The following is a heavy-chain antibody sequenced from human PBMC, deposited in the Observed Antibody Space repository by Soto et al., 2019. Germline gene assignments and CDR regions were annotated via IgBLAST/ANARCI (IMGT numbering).Heavy chain of an antibody. Sequence: GGSLRLSCAASGFTFDDYDMNWVRQASGKGLEWVSGISWNSGNVGYADSVTGRFTISRDNAKNSLYLQMNSLRVEDTDLYYCAKVRGYEAPNAFDMGGQGTMVTVSS. D-gene: IGHD5-12*01. CDR1: GFTFDDYD. CDR3: AKVRGYEAPNAFDM. J-gene: IGHJ3*02. CDR2: ISWNSGNV. V-gene: IGHV3-9*01.